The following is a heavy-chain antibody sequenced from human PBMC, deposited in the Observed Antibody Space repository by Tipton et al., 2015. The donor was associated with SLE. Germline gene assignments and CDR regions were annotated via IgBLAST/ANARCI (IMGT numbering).Heavy chain of an antibody. CDR1: GASFSGYY. J-gene: IGHJ5*02. CDR2: ISPSGSI. V-gene: IGHV4-34*01. CDR3: ARGGYGRTTKKWIWFDP. D-gene: IGHD5-12*01. Sequence: TLSLTCAVYGASFSGYYWNWIRQSPRKGLEWIGEISPSGSINYNPSLKSRVTISLDTSKNQFSLKLTSVTAADTAVYYCARGGYGRTTKKWIWFDPWGQGTLVTVSS.